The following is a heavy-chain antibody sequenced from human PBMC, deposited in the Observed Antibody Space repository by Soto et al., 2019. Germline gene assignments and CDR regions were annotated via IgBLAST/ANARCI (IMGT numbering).Heavy chain of an antibody. V-gene: IGHV3-23*01. CDR2: ISGSGGST. CDR3: AKRLLGKIVVVVAATQ. CDR1: GFTFSSYA. Sequence: GGSLRLSCAASGFTFSSYAMSWVRQAPGKGLEWVSAISGSGGSTYYADSVKGRFTISRDNSKNTLYLQMNSLRAEDTAVYYCAKRLLGKIVVVVAATQWGQGTLVTVSS. J-gene: IGHJ4*02. D-gene: IGHD2-15*01.